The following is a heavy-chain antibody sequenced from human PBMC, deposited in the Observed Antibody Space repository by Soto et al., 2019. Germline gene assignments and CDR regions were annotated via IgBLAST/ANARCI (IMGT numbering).Heavy chain of an antibody. D-gene: IGHD3-3*01. V-gene: IGHV1-18*01. J-gene: IGHJ4*02. Sequence: QVQLVQSGAEVKKPGASVKVSCKASGYTFTSYGISWVRQAPGQGLEWMGWISAYNGNTNYAQKLQGRVTMTTDTSTRTAYMELRSLRSDDTAVYYCARDRAPYYDFWSGSLFFDYWGQGTLVTVSS. CDR2: ISAYNGNT. CDR3: ARDRAPYYDFWSGSLFFDY. CDR1: GYTFTSYG.